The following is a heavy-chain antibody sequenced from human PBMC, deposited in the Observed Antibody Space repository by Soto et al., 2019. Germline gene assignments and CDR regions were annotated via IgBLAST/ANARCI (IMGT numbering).Heavy chain of an antibody. Sequence: QRRSCAACGFKFDEYAMHWVRQKQGKGLEWVSGISWNSGSIGYADSVKGRFTISRDNAKNSLYLQMNSLRAEDTALYYCAKDRDSSSWYAFDIWGQGTMVTVSS. CDR1: GFKFDEYA. D-gene: IGHD6-13*01. CDR2: ISWNSGSI. CDR3: AKDRDSSSWYAFDI. J-gene: IGHJ3*02. V-gene: IGHV3-9*01.